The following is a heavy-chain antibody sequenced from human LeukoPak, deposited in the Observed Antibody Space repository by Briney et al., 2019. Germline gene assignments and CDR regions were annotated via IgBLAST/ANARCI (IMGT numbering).Heavy chain of an antibody. CDR2: IHYNGNT. V-gene: IGHV4-59*08. CDR3: ARQISSGSGTYAHFDY. Sequence: PSETLSLTCTVSGSMYNYYWSWIRQPPGKGLEWIGYIHYNGNTNYSPSLKCRVTMSLDTSKNQVSLNLNSVTAADTAVYYCARQISSGSGTYAHFDYWGQGTLVTVSS. J-gene: IGHJ4*02. D-gene: IGHD1-26*01. CDR1: GSMYNYY.